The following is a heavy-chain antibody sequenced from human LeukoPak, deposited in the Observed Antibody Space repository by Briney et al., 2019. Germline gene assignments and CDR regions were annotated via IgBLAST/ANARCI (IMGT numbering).Heavy chain of an antibody. D-gene: IGHD6-19*01. J-gene: IGHJ4*02. V-gene: IGHV3-13*01. CDR3: ARSKSYSSGWTDFDW. CDR2: IGTAGNT. Sequence: GGSLRLSCAASGFTFSSHDMHWVRQPTGKGLEWVSVIGTAGNTCYADSVKGRFTISRENARNSLLLQMDNLRAEDTAVYYCARSKSYSSGWTDFDWWGQGTLVTVSS. CDR1: GFTFSSHD.